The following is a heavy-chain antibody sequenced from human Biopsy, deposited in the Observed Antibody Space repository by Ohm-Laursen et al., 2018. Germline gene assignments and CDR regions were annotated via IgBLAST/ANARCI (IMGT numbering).Heavy chain of an antibody. CDR1: GGSISSYY. CDR3: ARHAPSYSGSYWRYFDL. D-gene: IGHD1-26*01. CDR2: LYYTGST. J-gene: IGHJ2*01. V-gene: IGHV4-59*08. Sequence: TLSLTCTVSGGSISSYYWSWIRQPQGKGLVWIGYLYYTGSTNYNPSLKSRFTISGGTPMNHLSLRLTFVTAANTAVYYCARHAPSYSGSYWRYFDLWGRGTLVTVSS.